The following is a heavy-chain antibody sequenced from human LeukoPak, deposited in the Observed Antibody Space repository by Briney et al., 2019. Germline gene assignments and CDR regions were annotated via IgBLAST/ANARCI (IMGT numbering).Heavy chain of an antibody. CDR1: GYTSTGYY. D-gene: IGHD6-13*01. CDR3: ARGVIAAAGTFWFDP. Sequence: ASVKVSCKASGYTSTGYYMHWVRQAPGQGLEWMGRINPNSGGTNYAQKFQGRVTMTRDTSISTAYMELSRLRSDDTAVYYCARGVIAAAGTFWFDPWGQGTLVTVSS. J-gene: IGHJ5*02. CDR2: INPNSGGT. V-gene: IGHV1-2*06.